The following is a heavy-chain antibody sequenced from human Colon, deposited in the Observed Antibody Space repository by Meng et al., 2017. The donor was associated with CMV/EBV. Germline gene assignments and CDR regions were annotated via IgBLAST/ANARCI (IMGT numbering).Heavy chain of an antibody. D-gene: IGHD1-1*01. CDR3: ARGVGHATNNSLDH. Sequence: SETLSLTCTVSGDSLRDHYWSWIRQPPGKGLEWMGYVYYSGSATYSPSRRSRITISVDTSRNQISLKLRSVTAADTAMYFCARGVGHATNNSLDHWGQGTLVTVSS. CDR1: GDSLRDHY. J-gene: IGHJ4*02. CDR2: VYYSGSA. V-gene: IGHV4-59*11.